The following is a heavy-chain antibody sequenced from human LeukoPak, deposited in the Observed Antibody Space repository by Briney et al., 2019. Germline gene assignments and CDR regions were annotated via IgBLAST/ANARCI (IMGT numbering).Heavy chain of an antibody. CDR3: ARDYGGDAGLDS. CDR1: GFTFSTYG. D-gene: IGHD4-23*01. V-gene: IGHV3-33*01. J-gene: IGHJ4*02. CDR2: IWSDDRNK. Sequence: PGGSLRLSCAASGFTFSTYGMHWVRQAPGKGLEWVALIWSDDRNKYYADSVRGQFTISRDNSKNTLSLQMNSLTAEDTAVYYCARDYGGDAGLDSWGQGTLVTVSS.